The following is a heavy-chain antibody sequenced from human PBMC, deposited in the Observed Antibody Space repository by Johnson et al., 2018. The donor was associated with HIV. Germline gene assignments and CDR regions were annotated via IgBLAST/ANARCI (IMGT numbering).Heavy chain of an antibody. CDR3: AKVDCGGDTCAGYDPFDL. Sequence: VQLVESGGGVVRPGGSLRLSCAASRSPFNDYGMNWVRQVPGKGLERVYGINWTGGRTGYADSVKGRFTISRDNDKDTVDLQMNSLRVEETAVYYCAKVDCGGDTCAGYDPFDLWGQGTLVTVSS. CDR2: INWTGGRT. V-gene: IGHV3-20*04. D-gene: IGHD2-21*01. J-gene: IGHJ3*01. CDR1: RSPFNDYG.